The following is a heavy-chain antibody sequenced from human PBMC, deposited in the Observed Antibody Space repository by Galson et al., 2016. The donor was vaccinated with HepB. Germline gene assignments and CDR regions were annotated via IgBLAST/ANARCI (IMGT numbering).Heavy chain of an antibody. J-gene: IGHJ4*02. CDR1: GFTLSRSA. V-gene: IGHV3-48*02. Sequence: SLRLSCAASGFTLSRSAMNWVRQAPGKGLEWLSHISGGSSTLYYADSVKGRFTVSRDNAKNSLYLQMNSLRDDDTAVYYCAKPFLSSGLYYFDYWGRGTLVTVSS. CDR2: ISGGSSTL. D-gene: IGHD6-19*01. CDR3: AKPFLSSGLYYFDY.